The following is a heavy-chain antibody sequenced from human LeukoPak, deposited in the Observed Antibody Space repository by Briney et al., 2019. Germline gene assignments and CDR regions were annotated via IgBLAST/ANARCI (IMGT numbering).Heavy chain of an antibody. CDR2: IFYSGNT. Sequence: PSETLSLTCTVSGGSISSSSFYWGWIRQPPGKGLEWIGSIFYSGNTYYTPSLQSRVTMSLDTSKSQFSLSLTSVTAADTAAYYCARQIAVVEPTDPNWFDSWGQGTLVTVSS. D-gene: IGHD2-21*01. CDR3: ARQIAVVEPTDPNWFDS. V-gene: IGHV4-39*07. J-gene: IGHJ5*01. CDR1: GGSISSSSFY.